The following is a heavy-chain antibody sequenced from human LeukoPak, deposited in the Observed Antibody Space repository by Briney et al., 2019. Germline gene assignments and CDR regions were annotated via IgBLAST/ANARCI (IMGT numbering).Heavy chain of an antibody. CDR3: ARVPRIEAGATGDWFDP. V-gene: IGHV4-59*01. CDR1: GGSISSYY. J-gene: IGHJ5*02. Sequence: KSSETLSLTCTASGGSISSYYWSWIRQPPGKGLEWIGFIYYSGSTNYNPSLKSRVTISVDTSKNQFFLNLRSVTAADTAVYYCARVPRIEAGATGDWFDPWGQGTVVTVSS. D-gene: IGHD6-13*01. CDR2: IYYSGST.